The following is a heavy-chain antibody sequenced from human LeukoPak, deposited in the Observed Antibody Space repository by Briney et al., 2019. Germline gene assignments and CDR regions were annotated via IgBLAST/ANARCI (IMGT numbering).Heavy chain of an antibody. V-gene: IGHV3-30-3*01. CDR2: ISYDGSNK. CDR1: GFTFSSYA. J-gene: IGHJ6*02. Sequence: PGGSLRLSCAASGFTFSSYAMHWVRQAPGKGLEWVAVISYDGSNKYYADSVKGRFTISRDNSKDTLYLQMNSLRAEDTAVYYCARDWASYGYYYGMDVWGQGTTVTVSS. D-gene: IGHD5-18*01. CDR3: ARDWASYGYYYGMDV.